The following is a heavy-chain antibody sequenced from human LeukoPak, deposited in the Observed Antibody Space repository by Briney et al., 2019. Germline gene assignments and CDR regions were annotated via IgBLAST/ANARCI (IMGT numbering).Heavy chain of an antibody. V-gene: IGHV4-4*07. Sequence: SETLSLTCSVSGGSFSNHFWSWVRQPAGKGLEWIGRIYPSGNTNYNPSLKSRVTISVDTSKNQFSLKLSSVTAADTAVYYCATGVHGIAAAGDYYFDYWGQGTLVTVSS. D-gene: IGHD6-13*01. CDR2: IYPSGNT. CDR3: ATGVHGIAAAGDYYFDY. J-gene: IGHJ4*02. CDR1: GGSFSNHF.